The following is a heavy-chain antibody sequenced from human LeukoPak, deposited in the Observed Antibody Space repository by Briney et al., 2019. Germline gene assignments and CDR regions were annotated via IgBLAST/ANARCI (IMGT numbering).Heavy chain of an antibody. CDR3: AKDRTNFFYYLDV. D-gene: IGHD2/OR15-2a*01. CDR1: GFTFDFYS. J-gene: IGHJ6*03. CDR2: ISSEGDNT. Sequence: PGGSLRLSCAASGFTFDFYSMHWVRQAPGKGLEWVASISSEGDNTHYLQSVEGRFTISRDNSKNTLFLDIDSLKSDDTALYFCAKDRTNFFYYLDVWGSGTTVTVSS. V-gene: IGHV3-30-3*01.